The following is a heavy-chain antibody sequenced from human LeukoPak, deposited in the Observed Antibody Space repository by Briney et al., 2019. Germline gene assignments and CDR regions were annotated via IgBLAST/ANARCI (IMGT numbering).Heavy chain of an antibody. D-gene: IGHD2-2*01. V-gene: IGHV4-61*01. J-gene: IGHJ4*02. Sequence: SETLSLTCSVSGGSVSSGSYYWSWIRQPPGKGLEWIGYIYNSGSTNYNPSLKSRVTISVDTSKNQFSLKLSSVTAADTAVYYCAREPVRHYCGRTRCPFDYGGQGTLVTVSS. CDR1: GGSVSSGSYY. CDR3: AREPVRHYCGRTRCPFDY. CDR2: IYNSGST.